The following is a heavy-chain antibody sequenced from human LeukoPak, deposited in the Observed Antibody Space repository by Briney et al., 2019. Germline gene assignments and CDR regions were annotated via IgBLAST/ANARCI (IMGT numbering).Heavy chain of an antibody. CDR2: INPNSGGT. J-gene: IGHJ5*02. V-gene: IGHV1-2*02. CDR3: ARGPYYYDSSGSWFDP. CDR1: GYTFTGYY. D-gene: IGHD3-22*01. Sequence: ASVKVSCKASGYTFTGYYMHWVRQAPGQGLEWMGWINPNSGGTNYAQKFQGRVTITRNTSISTAYMELSSLRSEDTAVYYCARGPYYYDSSGSWFDPWGQGTLVTVSS.